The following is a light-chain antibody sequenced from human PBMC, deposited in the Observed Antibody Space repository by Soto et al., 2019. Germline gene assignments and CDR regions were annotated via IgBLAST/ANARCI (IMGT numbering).Light chain of an antibody. CDR1: QSVSSN. Sequence: EIVMTQSPATLSVSPGERATLSCRASQSVSSNLAWYQQKPGQAPRLLIYGASTRATGISARFSGSGSGTESTLTISSLQSEDFAVYYCQQYNNWPQTFGQGTKVEIK. CDR3: QQYNNWPQT. J-gene: IGKJ1*01. V-gene: IGKV3-15*01. CDR2: GAS.